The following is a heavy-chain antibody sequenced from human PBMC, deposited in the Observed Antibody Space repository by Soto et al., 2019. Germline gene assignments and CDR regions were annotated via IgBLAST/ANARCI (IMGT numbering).Heavy chain of an antibody. D-gene: IGHD3-16*01. CDR3: VMVDNYVTPTPQDV. Sequence: QVQLVQSGDEVKKPGASVKVSCKASGYIFVNYGIAWVRQAPGQGLEWMGRISPYTGNTHSATKVQGRLTMTTDTSTSTPYMDLGSLTSDDTAVYYCVMVDNYVTPTPQDVWGQGTTVTVSS. CDR2: ISPYTGNT. V-gene: IGHV1-18*01. CDR1: GYIFVNYG. J-gene: IGHJ6*02.